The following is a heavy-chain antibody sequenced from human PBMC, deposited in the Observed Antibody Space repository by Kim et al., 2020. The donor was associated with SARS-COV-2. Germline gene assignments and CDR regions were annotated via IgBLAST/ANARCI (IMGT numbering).Heavy chain of an antibody. CDR1: GYTFTSYA. CDR2: INAGNGNT. CDR3: AREYGSDYYYYGMDV. D-gene: IGHD6-25*01. V-gene: IGHV1-3*01. J-gene: IGHJ6*02. Sequence: ASVKVSCKASGYTFTSYAMHWVRQAPGQRLEWMGWINAGNGNTKYSQKFQGRVTITRDTSASTAYMELSSLRSEDTAVYYCAREYGSDYYYYGMDVWGQGTTVTVSS.